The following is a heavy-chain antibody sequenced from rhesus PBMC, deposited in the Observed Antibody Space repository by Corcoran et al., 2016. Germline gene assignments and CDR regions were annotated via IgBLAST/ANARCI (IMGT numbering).Heavy chain of an antibody. CDR3: AREQDRRYFDY. J-gene: IGHJ4*01. V-gene: IGHV3-178*01. CDR2: ISNGGGST. Sequence: EVQLVESGGGLAKPGGSLRLSCAASGFTFSDYYMDWVRQAPGKGLEWVARISNGGGSTWYADSVKGRCTNERDDSKSIASLQMNSLKTEDTAVYYCAREQDRRYFDYWGQGVLVTVSS. CDR1: GFTFSDYY.